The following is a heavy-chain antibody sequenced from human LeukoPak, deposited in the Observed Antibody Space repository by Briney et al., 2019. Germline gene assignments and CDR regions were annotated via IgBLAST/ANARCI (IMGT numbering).Heavy chain of an antibody. CDR3: ARGGATRGRFEN. J-gene: IGHJ4*02. CDR1: GFPFDVQT. V-gene: IGHV3-7*01. CDR2: MREDATEI. Sequence: GGSLRLSCAASGFPFDVQTMSWVRQAPGKGLDWVASMREDATEIHYVDSVKGRFTISRDNPRNSLYLQMNSLRAEDTAVYYYARGGATRGRFENWGQGTLVTVSS. D-gene: IGHD1-26*01.